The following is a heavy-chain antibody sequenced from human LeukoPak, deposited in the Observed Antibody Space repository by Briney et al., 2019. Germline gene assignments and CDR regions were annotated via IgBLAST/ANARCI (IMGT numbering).Heavy chain of an antibody. J-gene: IGHJ5*02. V-gene: IGHV4-39*01. D-gene: IGHD3-10*01. CDR3: ARHYGP. Sequence: SETLSLTCTVSGGSIRSSYYYWGWIRQPPGKGLEWIGSIXXSGXXXXNPXLKSRVTISVDTSKNQFSLKLNSVTAADTAVYYCARHYGPWGQGTLVTVSS. CDR1: GGSIRSSYYY. CDR2: IXXSGXX.